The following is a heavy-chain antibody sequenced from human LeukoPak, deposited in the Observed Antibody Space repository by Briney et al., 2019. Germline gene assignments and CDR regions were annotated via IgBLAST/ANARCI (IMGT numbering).Heavy chain of an antibody. V-gene: IGHV3-23*01. CDR1: GFTFSSYP. CDR3: AARPLMPPRFDY. CDR2: ISGGGGSA. Sequence: PGGSLRLSWAGSGFTFSSYPMSWVRQAPAKGLQWVSAISGGGGSAYYADSVKGRFTISRDNSKGTLYLQMHGLRAEDTAIYYCAARPLMPPRFDYWGQGTLVTVSS. D-gene: IGHD2-2*01. J-gene: IGHJ4*02.